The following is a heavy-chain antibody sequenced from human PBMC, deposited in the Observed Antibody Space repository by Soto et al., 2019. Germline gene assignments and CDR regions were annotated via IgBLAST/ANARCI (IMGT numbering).Heavy chain of an antibody. J-gene: IGHJ4*02. V-gene: IGHV3-21*01. D-gene: IGHD3-22*01. CDR1: GFTFSSYS. CDR2: ISSSSSYI. CDR3: ARVPGSSGYYLEYYFDY. Sequence: GGSLILSCAASGFTFSSYSMNWVRQAPGKGLEWVSSISSSSSYIYYADSVKGRFTISRDNAKNSLYLQMNSLRAEDTAVYYCARVPGSSGYYLEYYFDYWGQGT.